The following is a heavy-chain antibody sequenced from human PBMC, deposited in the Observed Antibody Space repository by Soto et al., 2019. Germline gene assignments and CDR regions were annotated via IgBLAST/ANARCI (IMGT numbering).Heavy chain of an antibody. V-gene: IGHV4-30-4*01. J-gene: IGHJ4*02. CDR2: IYDGGRT. Sequence: QVQLQESGPGLVKPSQTLSLTCTVSGGSISTVDYWWSWIRQSPDMGLEWIGHIYDGGRTYNNPSLESRVTMSVDTTKCQLSLTLSSGSAADTAVYYCARGPSGDKVDSWGQGTLVTVSS. CDR3: ARGPSGDKVDS. CDR1: GGSISTVDYW. D-gene: IGHD7-27*01.